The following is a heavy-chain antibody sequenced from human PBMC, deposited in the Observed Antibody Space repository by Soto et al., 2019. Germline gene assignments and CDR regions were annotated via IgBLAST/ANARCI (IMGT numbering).Heavy chain of an antibody. CDR2: ISSSSSYI. J-gene: IGHJ6*03. D-gene: IGHD1-26*01. CDR3: ARLPIVGGAATGDYYYYYYMDV. Sequence: GGSLRLSCAASGFTFSSYSMNWVRQAPGKGLEWVSSISSSSSYIYYADSVKGRFTISRDNAKNSLYLQMNSLRAEDTAVYYCARLPIVGGAATGDYYYYYYMDVWGKGTTVPVSS. CDR1: GFTFSSYS. V-gene: IGHV3-21*01.